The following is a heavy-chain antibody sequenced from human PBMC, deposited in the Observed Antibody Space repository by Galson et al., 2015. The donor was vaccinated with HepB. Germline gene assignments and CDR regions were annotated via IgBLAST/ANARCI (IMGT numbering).Heavy chain of an antibody. CDR1: GFTFSSYG. Sequence: SLRLSCAASGFTFSSYGMHWVRQAPGKGLEWVAVIWYDGSNKYYADSVKGRFTISRDNSKNTLYLQMNSLRAEDTAVYYCARDSDPSGYCSSTSCYPWFDPWGQGTLVTVSS. D-gene: IGHD2-2*03. V-gene: IGHV3-33*01. J-gene: IGHJ5*02. CDR2: IWYDGSNK. CDR3: ARDSDPSGYCSSTSCYPWFDP.